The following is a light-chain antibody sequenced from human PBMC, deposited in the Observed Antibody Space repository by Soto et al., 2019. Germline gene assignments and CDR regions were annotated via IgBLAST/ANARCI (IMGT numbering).Light chain of an antibody. CDR2: DAS. CDR3: QQYNSYSSFT. J-gene: IGKJ2*01. V-gene: IGKV1-5*01. CDR1: QSISSW. Sequence: DIQMTQSPSTLSASVGDRVTITCRASQSISSWLAWYQQKPGKAPKVLIYDASSLESGVPSRFSGSGSGTEFTLIISSLQPDDFATYYYQQYNSYSSFTFGQGTKLEIK.